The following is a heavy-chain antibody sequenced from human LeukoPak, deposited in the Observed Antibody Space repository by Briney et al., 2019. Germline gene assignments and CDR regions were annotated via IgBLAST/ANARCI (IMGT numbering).Heavy chain of an antibody. D-gene: IGHD2/OR15-2a*01. CDR1: GFDFSSYS. J-gene: IGHJ4*02. CDR3: ARHGGTRISLVEVFYFDY. V-gene: IGHV3-21*01. CDR2: ISPWSDYI. Sequence: GGSLRLSCAASGFDFSSYSMNWVRQAPGKGLEWVSAISPWSDYIYYVDSVKGRFTISRDYAKNSLYLQMRAEDTAVYYCARHGGTRISLVEVFYFDYWGQGALVTVSS.